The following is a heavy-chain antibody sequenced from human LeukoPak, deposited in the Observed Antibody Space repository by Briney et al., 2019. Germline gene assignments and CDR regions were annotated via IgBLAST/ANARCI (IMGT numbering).Heavy chain of an antibody. CDR3: AQDHTYALHM. Sequence: GGSLRLSCAASGYSFTTYAVQWVRQAPGKGLEWVALIKDDGNTKFYADSVKGRFTLSKDNSKNTLYLQMNSLRPEDTAVYYCAQDHTYALHMWGQGTMVTVSS. CDR2: IKDDGNTK. CDR1: GYSFTTYA. D-gene: IGHD2-8*01. J-gene: IGHJ3*02. V-gene: IGHV3-30*02.